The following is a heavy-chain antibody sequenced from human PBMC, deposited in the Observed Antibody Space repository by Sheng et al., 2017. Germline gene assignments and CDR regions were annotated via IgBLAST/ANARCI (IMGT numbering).Heavy chain of an antibody. D-gene: IGHD3-3*01. J-gene: IGHJ6*03. CDR1: GFTFSSYS. Sequence: EVQLVESGGGLVKPGGSLRLSCAASGFTFSSYSMNWVRQAPGKGLEWVSSISSSSSYIYYADSVKGRFTISRDNAKNSLYLQMNSLRAEDTAVYYCARPRYYDFWSGYYYYYYYMDVWGKGTTVTVSS. CDR2: ISSSSSYI. CDR3: ARPRYYDFWSGYYYYYYYMDV. V-gene: IGHV3-21*01.